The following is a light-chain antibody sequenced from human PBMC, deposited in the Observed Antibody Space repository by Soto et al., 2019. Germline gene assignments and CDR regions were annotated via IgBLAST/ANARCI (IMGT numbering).Light chain of an antibody. CDR1: SSDVGGYNY. J-gene: IGLJ1*01. CDR3: TSYTSSNTLDV. Sequence: QSALTQPAPVSGSPGQSITIPCTGTSSDVGGYNYVSWYQQHPGKAPKLIIYEVSNRPTGVSNRFSGSKSGHTASLTISGLQSEDEADYFCTSYTSSNTLDVFGTGTKVTVL. CDR2: EVS. V-gene: IGLV2-14*01.